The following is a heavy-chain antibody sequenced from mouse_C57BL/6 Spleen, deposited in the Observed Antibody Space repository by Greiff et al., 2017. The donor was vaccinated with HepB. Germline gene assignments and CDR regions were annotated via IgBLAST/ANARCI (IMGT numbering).Heavy chain of an antibody. J-gene: IGHJ4*01. CDR1: GFTFSDYG. CDR3: ARLANFYAMDY. V-gene: IGHV5-15*01. Sequence: EVKLVESGGGLVQPGGSLKLSCAASGFTFSDYGMAWVRQAPRKGPEWVAFISTLAYSIYYADTVKGRFTISRENTKNTLYLERSSLRSEDTAMYYSARLANFYAMDYWGQGTSVTVSS. D-gene: IGHD1-1*01. CDR2: ISTLAYSI.